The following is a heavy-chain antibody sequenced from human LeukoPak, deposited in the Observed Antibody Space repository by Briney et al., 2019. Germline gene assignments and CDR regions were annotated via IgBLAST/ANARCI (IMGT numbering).Heavy chain of an antibody. CDR1: GFTFSSYA. V-gene: IGHV3-64D*06. Sequence: GGSLRLSCSASGFTFSSYAMHWVRQAPGKGLEYVSATSSNGGSTYYADSVKGRFTISRDNSKNTLYLQMSSLRAKDTAVYYCARVGLEQWLGTDYWGQGTLVTVSS. J-gene: IGHJ4*02. CDR3: ARVGLEQWLGTDY. CDR2: TSSNGGST. D-gene: IGHD6-19*01.